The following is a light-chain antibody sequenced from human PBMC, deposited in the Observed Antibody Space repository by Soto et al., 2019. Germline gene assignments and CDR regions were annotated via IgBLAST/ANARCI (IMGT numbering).Light chain of an antibody. J-gene: IGKJ1*01. CDR3: RRYNSATWT. Sequence: DIQMTQSPSSLSASVGDRVTITCRSSQGIGNFLAWHQQKPGKVSKLLISAASTLQSGVPSRFSGSGSGTDFTLTITCLQPEDVAPYYFRRYNSATWTFGQGTQGEIK. CDR2: AAS. V-gene: IGKV1-27*01. CDR1: QGIGNF.